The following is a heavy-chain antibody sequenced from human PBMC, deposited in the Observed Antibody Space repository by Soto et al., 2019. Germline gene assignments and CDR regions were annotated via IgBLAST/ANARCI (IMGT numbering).Heavy chain of an antibody. CDR3: ARAYYGDYEAYYYYYGMDV. CDR2: IYYSGST. J-gene: IGHJ6*02. D-gene: IGHD4-17*01. Sequence: SETLSLTCTVSGGSISSYYRSWIRQPPGKGLEWIGYIYYSGSTNYNPSLKSRVTISVDTSKNQFSLKLSSVTAADTAVYYCARAYYGDYEAYYYYYGMDVWGQGTTVTVSS. CDR1: GGSISSYY. V-gene: IGHV4-59*01.